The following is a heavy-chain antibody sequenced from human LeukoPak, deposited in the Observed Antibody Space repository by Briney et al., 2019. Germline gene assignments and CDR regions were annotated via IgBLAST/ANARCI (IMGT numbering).Heavy chain of an antibody. J-gene: IGHJ6*03. V-gene: IGHV4-39*07. CDR3: ARGGGGAVAGTAFYYYMDV. D-gene: IGHD6-19*01. CDR1: GASISGSGYY. CDR2: INHSGST. Sequence: SETLSLTCAVSGASISGSGYYLGWIRQPPGKGLEWIGEINHSGSTNYNPSLKSRVTISVDTSKNQFSLKLSSVTAADTAVYYCARGGGGAVAGTAFYYYMDVWGKGTTVTVSS.